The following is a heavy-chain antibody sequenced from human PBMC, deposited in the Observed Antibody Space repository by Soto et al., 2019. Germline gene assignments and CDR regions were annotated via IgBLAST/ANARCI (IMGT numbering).Heavy chain of an antibody. V-gene: IGHV3-48*02. CDR1: GFTFSSYS. Sequence: GGSLRLSCAASGFTFSSYSMNWVRQAPGKGLEWVSYISSSSSTIYYADSVKGRFTISRDNAKNSLYLQMNSLRDEDTAVYYCASPMGGTLLYYYYYGMDVWGQGTTVTVSS. CDR2: ISSSSSTI. CDR3: ASPMGGTLLYYYYYGMDV. J-gene: IGHJ6*02. D-gene: IGHD1-1*01.